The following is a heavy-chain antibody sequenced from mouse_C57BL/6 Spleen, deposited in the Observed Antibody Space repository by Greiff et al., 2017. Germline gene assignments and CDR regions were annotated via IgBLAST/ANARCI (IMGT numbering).Heavy chain of an antibody. V-gene: IGHV1-26*01. CDR3: ASLNGGYYFDY. J-gene: IGHJ2*01. CDR2: INPNNGGT. Sequence: EVQLQQSGPELVKPGASVKISCKASGYTFTDYYMNWVKQSHGKSLEWIGDINPNNGGTSYNQKFKGKATLTVDKSSSTAYMELRSLTSEDSAVYYCASLNGGYYFDYWGQVTTLTVSS. CDR1: GYTFTDYY.